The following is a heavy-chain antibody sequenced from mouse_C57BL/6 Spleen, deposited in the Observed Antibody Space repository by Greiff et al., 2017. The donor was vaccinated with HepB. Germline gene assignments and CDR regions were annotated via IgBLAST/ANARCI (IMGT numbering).Heavy chain of an antibody. D-gene: IGHD1-1*01. Sequence: VQLQQPGAELVKPGASVKLSCKASGYTFTSYWMHWVKQRPGQGLEWIGMIHPNSGSTNYNEKFKSMATLTVDKSSSTAYMQLSSLTSEDSAVYYCAYYGSSYRYFDVWGTGTTVTVSS. CDR2: IHPNSGST. CDR1: GYTFTSYW. J-gene: IGHJ1*03. CDR3: AYYGSSYRYFDV. V-gene: IGHV1-64*01.